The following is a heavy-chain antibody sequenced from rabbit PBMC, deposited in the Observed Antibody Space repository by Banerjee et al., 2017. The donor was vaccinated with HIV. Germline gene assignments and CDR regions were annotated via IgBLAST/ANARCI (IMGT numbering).Heavy chain of an antibody. CDR3: ARRSNADYSFGL. J-gene: IGHJ6*01. Sequence: EESGGGLVQPEGSLTLTCKASGFSLSSSYWISWVRQAPGKGLEWIAYIYGGTSGSTYYASWAKGRFTISTTSSTTVTLQMTSLTAADTATYFCARRSNADYSFGLWGPGTLVTVS. V-gene: IGHV1S45*01. CDR1: GFSLSSSYW. CDR2: IYGGTSGST. D-gene: IGHD1-1*01.